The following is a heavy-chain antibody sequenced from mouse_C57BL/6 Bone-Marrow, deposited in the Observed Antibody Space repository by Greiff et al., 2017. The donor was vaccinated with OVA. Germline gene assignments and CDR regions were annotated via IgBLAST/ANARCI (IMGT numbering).Heavy chain of an antibody. J-gene: IGHJ4*01. V-gene: IGHV1-82*01. D-gene: IGHD1-1*01. CDR1: GYAFSSSW. Sequence: QVQLQQSGPELVKPGASVKISCKASGYAFSSSWMNWVKQRPGKGLEWIGRIYPGDGDTNYNGKFKGKATLTADKSSSTAYMQLSSLTSEDSAVYFCAREFAYYGNYYAMDYWGQGTSVTVSS. CDR2: IYPGDGDT. CDR3: AREFAYYGNYYAMDY.